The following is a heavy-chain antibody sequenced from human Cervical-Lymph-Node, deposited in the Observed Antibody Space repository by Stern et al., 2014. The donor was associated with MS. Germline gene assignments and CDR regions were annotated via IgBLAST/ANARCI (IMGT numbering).Heavy chain of an antibody. CDR2: ISSGSTYI. CDR3: ARAYSFQWPFSDY. V-gene: IGHV3-21*01. CDR1: GFTFSTFG. Sequence: EVQLVESGGGLVKPGGSLRLSCAASGFTFSTFGMNWVRQAPGKAPEWVSSISSGSTYIYQADSVKGRFTISRDNAKNSLYLQMNSLRAEDTAVYYCARAYSFQWPFSDYWGQGTPVTVSS. J-gene: IGHJ4*02. D-gene: IGHD6-19*01.